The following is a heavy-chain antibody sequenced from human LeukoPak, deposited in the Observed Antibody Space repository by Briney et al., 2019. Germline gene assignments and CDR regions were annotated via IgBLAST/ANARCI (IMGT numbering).Heavy chain of an antibody. CDR1: GFTFSDYG. J-gene: IGHJ6*02. CDR3: AKARAIGVAGYDYYYYGMDV. D-gene: IGHD6-19*01. CDR2: ISYDGSNK. V-gene: IGHV3-30*18. Sequence: PGGSLRLSCAASGFTFSDYGMHWVRQAPAKGLEWVVVISYDGSNKFYADSVKGRFTISRDNSKNTLYLQMNSLRAEDTAVYYCAKARAIGVAGYDYYYYGMDVWGQGTTVTVSS.